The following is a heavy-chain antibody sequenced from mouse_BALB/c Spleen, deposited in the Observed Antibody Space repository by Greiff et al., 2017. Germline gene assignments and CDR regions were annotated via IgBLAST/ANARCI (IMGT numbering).Heavy chain of an antibody. CDR3: TRASAFAY. CDR1: GFTFSSYT. J-gene: IGHJ3*01. CDR2: ISSGGSYT. Sequence: DVKLVESGGGLVKPGGSLKLSCAASGFTFSSYTMSWVRQTPEKRLEWVATISSGGSYTYYPDSVKGRFTISRDNAKNTLYLQMSSLKSEDTAMYYCTRASAFAYWGQGTLVTVSA. D-gene: IGHD3-1*01. V-gene: IGHV5-6-4*01.